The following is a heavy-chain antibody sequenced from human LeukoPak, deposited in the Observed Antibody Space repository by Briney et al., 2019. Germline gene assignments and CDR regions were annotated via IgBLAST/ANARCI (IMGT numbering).Heavy chain of an antibody. CDR2: IIPILGIA. V-gene: IGHV1-69*04. Sequence: SVKVSCKASRGTFSSYAISWVRQAPGQGLEWMGRIIPILGIANYAQKFRGRVTITADKSTSTAYMELSSLRSEDTAVYYCARDRAAAGDDAFDIWGQGTMVTVSS. CDR1: RGTFSSYA. J-gene: IGHJ3*02. D-gene: IGHD6-13*01. CDR3: ARDRAAAGDDAFDI.